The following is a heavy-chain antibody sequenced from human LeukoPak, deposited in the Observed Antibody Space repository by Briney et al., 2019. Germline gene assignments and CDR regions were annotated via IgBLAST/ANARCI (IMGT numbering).Heavy chain of an antibody. D-gene: IGHD1-14*01. CDR2: ISGSGTST. Sequence: PGGSLRLSCAASGFTFTGNAMSWVRQAPGKGLEWVSGISGSGTSTYYADSVKGRFTISRDNARNTLYLQMNSLRAEDTAVYYCAKEGRGNQPPYYMDVWGKGTTVTVSS. CDR1: GFTFTGNA. J-gene: IGHJ6*03. V-gene: IGHV3-23*01. CDR3: AKEGRGNQPPYYMDV.